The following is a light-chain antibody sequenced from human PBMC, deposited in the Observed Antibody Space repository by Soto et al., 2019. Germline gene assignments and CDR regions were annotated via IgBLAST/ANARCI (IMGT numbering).Light chain of an antibody. Sequence: QSVLTQPPSVSSSPGQKVTVSCSRIHANIGGNSVSWYQQLPGTAPKLLIYDDNQRPSGIPDRFSGSKSGTSATLGITGFQTGDEADYYFGSWDSSLSADVFGTGTKVTVL. CDR2: DDN. V-gene: IGLV1-51*01. J-gene: IGLJ1*01. CDR1: HANIGGNS. CDR3: GSWDSSLSADV.